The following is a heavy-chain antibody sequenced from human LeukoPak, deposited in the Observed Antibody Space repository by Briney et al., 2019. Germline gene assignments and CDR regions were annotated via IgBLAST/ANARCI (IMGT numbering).Heavy chain of an antibody. CDR1: GFTVSSNY. J-gene: IGHJ4*02. Sequence: GGSLRLSCAASGFTVSSNYMSWVRQAPGKGLEWVSVIYSGGSTYYADSVKGRFTISRDNSKNTLYLQMNSLRAEDTAVYYCARDPYYYDSTWYWGQGTLVTVSS. CDR3: ARDPYYYDSTWY. V-gene: IGHV3-53*01. D-gene: IGHD3-22*01. CDR2: IYSGGST.